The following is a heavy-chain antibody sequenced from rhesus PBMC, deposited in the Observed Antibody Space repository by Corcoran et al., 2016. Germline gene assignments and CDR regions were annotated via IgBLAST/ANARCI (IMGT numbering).Heavy chain of an antibody. D-gene: IGHD6-25*01. CDR3: AKGVAAAGTSFDY. CDR1: GFTFSSYW. J-gene: IGHJ4*01. CDR2: INSGGGST. V-gene: IGHV3S42*01. Sequence: EAQLVESGGGLAKPGGSLRLSCAASGFTFSSYWMNWVRQTPGKGLEWISAINSGGGSTYYADSVEGRFPISRDNPKNPLSLQMNRLGAEDTAVYYWAKGVAAAGTSFDYWGQGVLVTVSS.